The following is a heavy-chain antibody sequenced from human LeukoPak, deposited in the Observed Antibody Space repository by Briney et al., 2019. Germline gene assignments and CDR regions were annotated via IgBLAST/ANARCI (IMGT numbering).Heavy chain of an antibody. J-gene: IGHJ4*02. CDR3: ASFPGQWVNYFDS. D-gene: IGHD2-21*01. CDR2: INHSGST. V-gene: IGHV4-34*01. Sequence: PSETLSLTCAVYGGSFSGYYWSWIRQPPGKGLEWIGEINHSGSTNYNPSLKSRVTISVDTSKNQFSLKLSSVTAADTAMYYCASFPGQWVNYFDSWGQGSLVTVSS. CDR1: GGSFSGYY.